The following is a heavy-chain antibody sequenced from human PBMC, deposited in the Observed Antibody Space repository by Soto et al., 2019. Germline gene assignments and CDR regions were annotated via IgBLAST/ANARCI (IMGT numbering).Heavy chain of an antibody. J-gene: IGHJ6*02. V-gene: IGHV3-23*01. CDR3: AKDCSSTSCYGYYYGMDV. CDR2: ISGSGGST. Sequence: PGGSLRLSCAASGFTFGSYAMSWVRQAPGKGLEWVSAISGSGGSTYYADSVKGRFTISRDNSKNTLYLQMNSLRAEDTAVYYCAKDCSSTSCYGYYYGMDVWGQGTTFTVSS. CDR1: GFTFGSYA. D-gene: IGHD2-2*01.